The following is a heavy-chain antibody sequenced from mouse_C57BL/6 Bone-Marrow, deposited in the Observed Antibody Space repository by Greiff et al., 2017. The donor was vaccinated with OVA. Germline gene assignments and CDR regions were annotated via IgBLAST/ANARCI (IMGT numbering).Heavy chain of an antibody. CDR2: LYPGSGST. D-gene: IGHD1-1*01. Sequence: VQLQQPGAELVQPGASVQMSCKASGYTFTSSWLTWVKQRPGQGLEWIGDLYPGSGSTNSNVQFKSKATLTVDTSSRTAYMQLSSLTSEDSAVYDCARCTTVVEDAMEYWGQGTSVTGSA. V-gene: IGHV1-55*01. CDR1: GYTFTSSW. J-gene: IGHJ4*01. CDR3: ARCTTVVEDAMEY.